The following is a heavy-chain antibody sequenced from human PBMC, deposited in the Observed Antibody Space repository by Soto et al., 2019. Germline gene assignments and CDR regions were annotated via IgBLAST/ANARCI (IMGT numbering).Heavy chain of an antibody. CDR1: GGSISSYY. D-gene: IGHD3-22*01. V-gene: IGHV4-59*08. Sequence: QVKLQESGPGLVKPSEPLSLTCTVSGGSISSYYWSWIRQPPGNGLEWIGYNYYSGSTNYNPSLKSRVTISVDTSKNQFSLKLSSVTAADTAVYYCARHPSRRYYDSSGYYYPLVYGMDVWVQGTTVTVSS. CDR2: NYYSGST. J-gene: IGHJ6*02. CDR3: ARHPSRRYYDSSGYYYPLVYGMDV.